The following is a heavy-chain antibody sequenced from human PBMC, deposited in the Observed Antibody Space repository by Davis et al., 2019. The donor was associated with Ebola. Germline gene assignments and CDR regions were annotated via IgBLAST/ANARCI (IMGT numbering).Heavy chain of an antibody. V-gene: IGHV3-73*01. CDR3: TTTTVTIDY. Sequence: GGSLRLSCAASGFTFSNAWMNWVRQAPGKGLEWVGRIRSKANSYATAYAASVKGRFTISRDDSKNTAYLQMNSLKTEDTAVYYCTTTTVTIDYWGQGTLVTVSS. CDR1: GFTFSNAW. D-gene: IGHD4-17*01. CDR2: IRSKANSYAT. J-gene: IGHJ4*02.